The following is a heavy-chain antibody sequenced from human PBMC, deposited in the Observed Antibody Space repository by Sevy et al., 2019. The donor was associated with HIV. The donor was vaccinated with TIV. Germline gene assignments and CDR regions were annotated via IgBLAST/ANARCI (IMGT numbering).Heavy chain of an antibody. V-gene: IGHV4-38-2*01. CDR2: TYYSGST. CDR1: RYSISSRYY. D-gene: IGHD6-13*01. Sequence: SETLSLTCAVSRYSISSRYYWGWVRQPPGKGLEWIASTYYSGSTYYNPSLRSRVTISLDTSENQFSLKLTSVTAADTAVYYCASDITSNWLFFDYWGQGILVTVSS. CDR3: ASDITSNWLFFDY. J-gene: IGHJ4*02.